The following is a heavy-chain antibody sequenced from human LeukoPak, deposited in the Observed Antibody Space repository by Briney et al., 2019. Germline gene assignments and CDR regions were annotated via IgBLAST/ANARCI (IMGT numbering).Heavy chain of an antibody. Sequence: PGRCLSPSRAASGLTLTISGMSWVSQPPGKGLEWISAIIGVGGSTSYSDSVKGPFTIPRDNAKNTLYLQMNSLRAEDTAVYYCARGRGYCDSPSCLIDAFDSWGRGTMVTVSS. D-gene: IGHD2-2*01. J-gene: IGHJ3*02. CDR3: ARGRGYCDSPSCLIDAFDS. V-gene: IGHV3-23*01. CDR2: IIGVGGST. CDR1: GLTLTISG.